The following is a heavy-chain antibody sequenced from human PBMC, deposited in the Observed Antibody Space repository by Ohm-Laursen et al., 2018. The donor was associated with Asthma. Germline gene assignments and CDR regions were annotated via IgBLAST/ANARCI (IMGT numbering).Heavy chain of an antibody. J-gene: IGHJ5*02. CDR3: ARFSSSWYWFDP. Sequence: SETLSLTCTVSGGSISSGGYYWSWIRQHPGKGLEWIGYIYYSGSTYYNPSLKSRVTISVDTSKNQFSLKLSSVTAADTAVYYCARFSSSWYWFDPWGQGTLVTVSS. V-gene: IGHV4-31*03. CDR2: IYYSGST. D-gene: IGHD6-13*01. CDR1: GGSISSGGYY.